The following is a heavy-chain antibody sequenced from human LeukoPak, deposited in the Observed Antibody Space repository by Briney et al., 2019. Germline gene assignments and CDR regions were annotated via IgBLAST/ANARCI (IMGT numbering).Heavy chain of an antibody. CDR3: TRVREFSDYTKPLYYYYYMDV. J-gene: IGHJ6*03. CDR2: IRSKAYGGTT. D-gene: IGHD4-11*01. CDR1: GFTFGDYA. V-gene: IGHV3-49*04. Sequence: PGGSLRLSCTASGFTFGDYAMSWVRQAPGKGLEWVGFIRSKAYGGTTEYAASVKGRFTISRDDSKSIAYLQMNSLKTEDTAVYYCTRVREFSDYTKPLYYYYYMDVWGKGTTVTVSS.